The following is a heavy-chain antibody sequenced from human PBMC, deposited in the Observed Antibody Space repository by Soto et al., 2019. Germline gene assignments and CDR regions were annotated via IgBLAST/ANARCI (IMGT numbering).Heavy chain of an antibody. J-gene: IGHJ5*01. Sequence: SETLSLTCIVSGGSISSGGNYWSWIRQYPGKGLEWIGSIYYSGSAYYNPSLKSRIAISRDTSNNHFSLKLSSVTAADTAIYDCARGYSSGYLGKWFDSWGQGTLVT. D-gene: IGHD3-22*01. CDR2: IYYSGSA. V-gene: IGHV4-31*03. CDR1: GGSISSGGNY. CDR3: ARGYSSGYLGKWFDS.